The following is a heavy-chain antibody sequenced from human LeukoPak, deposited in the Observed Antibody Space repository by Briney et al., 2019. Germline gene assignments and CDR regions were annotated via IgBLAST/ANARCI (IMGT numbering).Heavy chain of an antibody. CDR3: ARDVATSGWATFY. CDR2: ITSSGSSI. D-gene: IGHD6-19*01. J-gene: IGHJ4*02. CDR1: GFTFSSYA. V-gene: IGHV3-48*01. Sequence: GGSLRLSCAASGFTFSSYAMSWVRQAPGKGLEWVSYITSSGSSIYYADSVKGRFTISRDNAKNSLYLQMNSLRAEDTAVYYCARDVATSGWATFYWGPGTLVTVSS.